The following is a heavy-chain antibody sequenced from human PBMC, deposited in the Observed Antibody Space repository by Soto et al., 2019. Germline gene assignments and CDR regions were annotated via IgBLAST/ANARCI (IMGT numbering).Heavy chain of an antibody. CDR3: VRRLTGLPPTIFDA. J-gene: IGHJ4*02. V-gene: IGHV3-30-3*01. Sequence: GGSLRLSCAASGFTFSSYAMHWVRQAPGKGLEWVAVISYDGSNKYYADSVKGRFTLSRDNSKNTLYLQMNSLRAEDPAVYYCVRRLTGLPPTIFDAWGQGALVTVSS. CDR1: GFTFSSYA. D-gene: IGHD3-9*01. CDR2: ISYDGSNK.